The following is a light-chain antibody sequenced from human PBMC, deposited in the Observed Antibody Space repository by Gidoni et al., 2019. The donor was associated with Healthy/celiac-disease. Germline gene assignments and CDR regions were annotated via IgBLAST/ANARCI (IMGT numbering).Light chain of an antibody. V-gene: IGKV3-20*01. CDR1: QSVSSSY. Sequence: EIVLTQSPGTLSWSPGESATLSCRASQSVSSSYLAWYQQKPGQAPRLLIYGASSRATGIPDRFSGSGSGTDFTLTISRLEPEDFAVYYCQQYGSSPVYTFGQGTKLEIK. CDR2: GAS. CDR3: QQYGSSPVYT. J-gene: IGKJ2*01.